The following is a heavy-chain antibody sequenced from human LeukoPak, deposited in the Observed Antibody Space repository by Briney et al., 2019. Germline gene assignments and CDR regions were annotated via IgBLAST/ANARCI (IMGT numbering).Heavy chain of an antibody. V-gene: IGHV1-18*04. CDR3: ARAGAGGIVVVPAALLVDY. CDR2: ISAYNGNT. Sequence: ASVKVSCKASGYTFTSYGISWVRQAPGQGLEGMGWISAYNGNTNYAQKLQGRVTMTTDTSTSTAYMELRSLRSDDTAVYYCARAGAGGIVVVPAALLVDYWGQGTLVTVSS. D-gene: IGHD2-2*01. CDR1: GYTFTSYG. J-gene: IGHJ4*02.